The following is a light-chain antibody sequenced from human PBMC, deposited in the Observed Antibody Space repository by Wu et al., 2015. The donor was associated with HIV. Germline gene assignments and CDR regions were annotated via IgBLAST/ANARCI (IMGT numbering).Light chain of an antibody. V-gene: IGKV3-20*01. Sequence: EIVLTQSPGTLSLSPGERATLSCRASQSITSTYLAWYQQKPGQAPRLLIYGVSSRATGIPDRFSGSGSGTDFTLTISRLEPEDFAVYYCQQYGSSPYTFRPGDQAGDQT. CDR1: QSITSTY. J-gene: IGKJ2*01. CDR2: GVS. CDR3: QQYGSSPYT.